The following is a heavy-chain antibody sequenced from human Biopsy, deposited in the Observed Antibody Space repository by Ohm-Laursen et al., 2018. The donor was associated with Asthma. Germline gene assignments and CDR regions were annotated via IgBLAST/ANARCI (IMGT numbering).Heavy chain of an antibody. V-gene: IGHV3-9*01. D-gene: IGHD3-10*01. CDR1: GFIFDDYI. J-gene: IGHJ4*02. CDR3: AKDVYGSGSYILIA. Sequence: SLRLSCTASGFIFDDYIIHWVRQAPGKGLEWVSHITWDSATTVYADSVKGRFTVSRDNAKNSVYLQMNSLRVEDTAMYYCAKDVYGSGSYILIAWGQGTLVTVSS. CDR2: ITWDSATT.